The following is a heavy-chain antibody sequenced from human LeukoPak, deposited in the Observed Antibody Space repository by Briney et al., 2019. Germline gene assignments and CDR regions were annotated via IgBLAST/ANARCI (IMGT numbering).Heavy chain of an antibody. Sequence: GGSLRLSCVGAGFPFSDFHMSWIRPAPGKGLEWVSYITSGGGFKYYADSVKGRFGISRDDSKNSVFLQMNSLRVEDTAVYYCARVRPGSSGSYYRTSWGQGTLVTVSS. CDR3: ARVRPGSSGSYYRTS. D-gene: IGHD3-22*01. CDR1: GFPFSDFH. J-gene: IGHJ4*02. CDR2: ITSGGGFK. V-gene: IGHV3-11*04.